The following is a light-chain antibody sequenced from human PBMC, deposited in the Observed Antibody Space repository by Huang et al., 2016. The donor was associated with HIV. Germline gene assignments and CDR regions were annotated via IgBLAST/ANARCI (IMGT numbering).Light chain of an antibody. CDR3: QHRSNWHSYT. V-gene: IGKV3D-11*01. CDR1: QGVGSS. J-gene: IGKJ2*01. CDR2: DAS. Sequence: EFVLTQSPATLSLSPGERATLSCRASQGVGSSLAWYQQKPGQAPRLLIYDASNRATGIPARVSGSGPGTDCTLTISSLEPEDFAVYYCQHRSNWHSYTVGQGTKLEIK.